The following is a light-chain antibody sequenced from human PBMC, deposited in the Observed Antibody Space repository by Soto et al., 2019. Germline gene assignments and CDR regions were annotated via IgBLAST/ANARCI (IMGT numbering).Light chain of an antibody. J-gene: IGLJ3*02. Sequence: QSVLTQPPSASGTPGQRVTISCSGSSSNIGSNAVSWYQHFPGTAPKVLIYSDDQRPSGVPDRFSGSKSGTSASLAISGLQDEDEADYFWAAWGASLNTWVFGGGPKVTVL. V-gene: IGLV1-44*01. CDR1: SSNIGSNA. CDR2: SDD. CDR3: AAWGASLNTWV.